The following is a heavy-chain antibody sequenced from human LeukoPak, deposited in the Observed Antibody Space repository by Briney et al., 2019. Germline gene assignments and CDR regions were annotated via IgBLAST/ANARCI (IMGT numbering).Heavy chain of an antibody. CDR2: IYYNGNT. J-gene: IGHJ1*01. Sequence: PSETLSLTCTVSGGSMSSSSYYWGWIRQPPGKGLEYIGSIYYNGNTYYNPSLKSRVTISADTSKKQFSLNLSPVTAADTAVYYCARLGGSGWYPEYFQHWGQGTLVTVSS. CDR3: ARLGGSGWYPEYFQH. V-gene: IGHV4-39*01. D-gene: IGHD6-19*01. CDR1: GGSMSSSSYY.